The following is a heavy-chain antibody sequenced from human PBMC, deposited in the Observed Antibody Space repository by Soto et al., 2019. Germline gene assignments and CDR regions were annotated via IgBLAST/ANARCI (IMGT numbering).Heavy chain of an antibody. CDR2: IWYDGSNK. J-gene: IGHJ6*03. CDR3: ARGSGWYLGYYDYYMDV. V-gene: IGHV3-33*01. D-gene: IGHD6-19*01. CDR1: GFTFSSYG. Sequence: QVQLVESGGGVVQPGRSLRLSCAASGFTFSSYGMHWVRQAPGKGLEWVAVIWYDGSNKYYADSVKGRFTISRDNSKNTLDLQMNSLRAEDTAVYYCARGSGWYLGYYDYYMDVWGKGTKVTVSS.